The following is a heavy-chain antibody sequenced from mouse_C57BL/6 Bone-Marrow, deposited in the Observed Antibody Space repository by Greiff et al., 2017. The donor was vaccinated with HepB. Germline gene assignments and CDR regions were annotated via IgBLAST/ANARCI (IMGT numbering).Heavy chain of an antibody. CDR2: ISNGGGST. CDR1: GFTFSDYY. CDR3: ARQYDWYFDV. Sequence: EVNLVESGGGLVQPGGSLKLSCAASGFTFSDYYMYWVRQTPEKRLEWVAYISNGGGSTYYPDTVKGRFTISRDNAKNTLYLQMSRLKSEDTAMYYCARQYDWYFDVWGTGTTVTVSS. J-gene: IGHJ1*03. V-gene: IGHV5-12*01.